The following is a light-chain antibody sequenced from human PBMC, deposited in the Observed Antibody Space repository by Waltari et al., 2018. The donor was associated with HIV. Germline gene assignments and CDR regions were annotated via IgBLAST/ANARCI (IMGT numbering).Light chain of an antibody. V-gene: IGLV3-21*01. CDR3: QMWESGSDHPGV. Sequence: SSVVIQPPSVSVAPGKTATLTCGGSNIGSTAVLWYQQKPGQAPVLVIYYDGNRPSGSPERFSGSNSGNTATLTISRVEVGDEADYYCQMWESGSDHPGVFGAGTKVTVL. J-gene: IGLJ1*01. CDR2: YDG. CDR1: NIGSTA.